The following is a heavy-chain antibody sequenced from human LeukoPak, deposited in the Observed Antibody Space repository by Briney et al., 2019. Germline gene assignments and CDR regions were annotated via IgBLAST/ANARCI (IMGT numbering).Heavy chain of an antibody. CDR1: GYSISSGYY. D-gene: IGHD2/OR15-2a*01. CDR2: IYYSGST. J-gene: IGHJ4*02. Sequence: SETLSLTCAVSGYSISSGYYWSWIRQPPGKGLEWIGYIYYSGSTNYNPSLKRRVTISVDTSKSQFSLKLNSVTAADTAVYYCAREVKVGNTDTGYYFDYWGQGILVTVSS. CDR3: AREVKVGNTDTGYYFDY. V-gene: IGHV4-61*01.